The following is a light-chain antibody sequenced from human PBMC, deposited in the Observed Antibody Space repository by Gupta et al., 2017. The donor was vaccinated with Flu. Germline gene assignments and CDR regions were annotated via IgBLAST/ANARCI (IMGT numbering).Light chain of an antibody. J-gene: IGKJ4*01. CDR3: QQYGSSSGLT. CDR1: QSVSSSY. V-gene: IGKV3-20*01. Sequence: RATLSCRASQSVSSSYLAWYQQSPGQAPRLLIYGASNRTTDIPDRFSGGGSGTDFTLTISRLEPEDFAVYYCQQYGSSSGLTFGGGTRVEIK. CDR2: GAS.